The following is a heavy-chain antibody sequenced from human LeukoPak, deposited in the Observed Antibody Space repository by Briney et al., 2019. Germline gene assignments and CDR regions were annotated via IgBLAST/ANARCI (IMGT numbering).Heavy chain of an antibody. V-gene: IGHV3-66*02. Sequence: GGSLRLSCAASGFTVSSNYMSWVRQAPGKGLEWVSVIYSGGSTYYADSVKGRFTISRYNSKNTLYLQMNSLRAEDTAVYYCARVSPYGDYFDYWGQGTLVTVSS. D-gene: IGHD4-17*01. CDR1: GFTVSSNY. J-gene: IGHJ4*02. CDR2: IYSGGST. CDR3: ARVSPYGDYFDY.